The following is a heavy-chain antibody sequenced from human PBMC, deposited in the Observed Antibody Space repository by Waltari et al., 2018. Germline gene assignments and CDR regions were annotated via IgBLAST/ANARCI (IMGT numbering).Heavy chain of an antibody. J-gene: IGHJ4*02. CDR3: ARASHNSSPDY. CDR2: IYYSGST. CDR1: GGSISSGGYY. V-gene: IGHV4-31*03. D-gene: IGHD6-13*01. Sequence: QVQLQESGPGLVKPSQTLSLTCTVSGGSISSGGYYWSWIRQHPGKGLEWIGYIYYSGSTDYNPSLKSRVTISVDTSKNQFSLKMSSVTAADTAVYYGARASHNSSPDYWGQGTLVTVSS.